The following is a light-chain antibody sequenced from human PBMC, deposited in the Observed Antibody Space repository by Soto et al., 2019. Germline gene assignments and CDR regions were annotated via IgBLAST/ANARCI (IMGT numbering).Light chain of an antibody. V-gene: IGLV1-47*01. CDR1: SSNIGRNY. CDR2: RNN. CDR3: PAWDDSLSGPV. J-gene: IGLJ7*01. Sequence: QSVLTQPPSASGAPGLRVTISCSGSSSNIGRNYVYWYQQLPGTAPKLLIYRNNQRPSGVPDRFSGSKSGTSASLAISGLRSEDEADYYCPAWDDSLSGPVFGGGTQLTVL.